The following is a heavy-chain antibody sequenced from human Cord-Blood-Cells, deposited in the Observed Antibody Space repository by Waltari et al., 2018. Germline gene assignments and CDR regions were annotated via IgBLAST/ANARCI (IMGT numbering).Heavy chain of an antibody. D-gene: IGHD6-13*01. CDR1: GFTFSNVW. V-gene: IGHV3-15*01. CDR3: TAAGRQQLVLLGWVDP. J-gene: IGHJ5*02. Sequence: EVQLVEYGGGLVKPGGSLRLPCAASGFTFSNVWMRWVRQGPGQGLEGVGGIKSKTDGGTTDYAAPVKGRFTISRDDAKNTLYQQRNSLKTEDTDVYYCTAAGRQQLVLLGWVDPWGQGTLVTVSS. CDR2: IKSKTDGGTT.